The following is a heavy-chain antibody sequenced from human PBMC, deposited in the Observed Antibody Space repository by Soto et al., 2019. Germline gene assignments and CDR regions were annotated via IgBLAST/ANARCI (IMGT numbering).Heavy chain of an antibody. Sequence: GASVKVSCKASGGTFSHSTVAWVRQAPGHRPEWMGMIIPMFGSTNSAQKFRDGVTFSADTYTNTAYMELSSLRSEDTAVYYCATPSGLLGQYSALPDNWGQGTLVTVS. CDR1: GGTFSHST. V-gene: IGHV1-69*08. CDR3: ATPSGLLGQYSALPDN. CDR2: IIPMFGST. J-gene: IGHJ4*02. D-gene: IGHD5-12*01.